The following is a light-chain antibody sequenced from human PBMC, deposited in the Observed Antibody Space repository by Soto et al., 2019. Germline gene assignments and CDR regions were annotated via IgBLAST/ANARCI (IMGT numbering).Light chain of an antibody. Sequence: SLEDRVSVTCRASQTINRSLAWYQQKPGKAPKLLIYDVSTLESGVPSKFSGSGSVTEFTLHISSLRRDDFAAYSCQQYKSFCPIGQGTKVDIK. V-gene: IGKV1-5*01. CDR2: DVS. J-gene: IGKJ1*01. CDR3: QQYKSFCP. CDR1: QTINRS.